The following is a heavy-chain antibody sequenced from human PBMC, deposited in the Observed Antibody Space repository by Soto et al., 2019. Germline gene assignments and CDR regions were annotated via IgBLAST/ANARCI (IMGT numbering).Heavy chain of an antibody. CDR2: IIPLFETT. V-gene: IGHV1-69*06. J-gene: IGHJ6*02. Sequence: QVQLVQSGAAVKKPGSSVKVSCKVSGGAFSSYDISWERQAPGQGPDRMGGIIPLFETTNYAQKFQGSVTITADKSTSTAYMDLSSLRSEDTAVYYCVRDITTVYYGMDVWGQGTTVTGSS. CDR1: GGAFSSYD. CDR3: VRDITTVYYGMDV. D-gene: IGHD1-1*01.